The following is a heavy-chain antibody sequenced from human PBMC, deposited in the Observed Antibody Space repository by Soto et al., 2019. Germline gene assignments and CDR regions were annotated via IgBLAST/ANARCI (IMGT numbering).Heavy chain of an antibody. J-gene: IGHJ6*02. CDR2: ISYDGSNK. CDR3: ARDRAITMVRGVIIPYYYYGMDV. D-gene: IGHD3-10*01. V-gene: IGHV3-30-3*01. CDR1: GFTFSSYA. Sequence: LRLSCAASGFTFSSYATHWVRQAPGKGLEWVAVISYDGSNKYYADSVKGRFTISRDNSKNTLYLQMNSLRAEDTAVYYCARDRAITMVRGVIIPYYYYGMDVWGQGTTVTVSS.